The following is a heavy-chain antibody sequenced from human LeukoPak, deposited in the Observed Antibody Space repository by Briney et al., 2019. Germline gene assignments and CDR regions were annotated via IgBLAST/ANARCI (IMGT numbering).Heavy chain of an antibody. J-gene: IGHJ4*02. Sequence: GRSLRLPCAASGFTFSSYGMHWVRQAPGKGLEWVAVISYDGSNKYYADSVKGRFTISRDNSKNTLYLQMNSLRAEDTAVYYCAGLVTFDYWGQGTLVTVSS. V-gene: IGHV3-30*03. CDR1: GFTFSSYG. D-gene: IGHD5-18*01. CDR3: AGLVTFDY. CDR2: ISYDGSNK.